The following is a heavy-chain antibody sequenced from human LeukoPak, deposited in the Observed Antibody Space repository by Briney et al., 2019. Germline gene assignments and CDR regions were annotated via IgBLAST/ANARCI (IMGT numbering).Heavy chain of an antibody. CDR1: GLTGSHNY. CDR2: ISGSGGST. Sequence: GGSLRLSCAASGLTGSHNYVSWVRQAPGKGLEWVSAISGSGGSTYYADSVKGRFTISRDNSKNTLYLQMNSLRAEDTAVYYCAKNNVVVVVAATPYWFDPWGQGTLVTVSS. CDR3: AKNNVVVVVAATPYWFDP. D-gene: IGHD2-15*01. J-gene: IGHJ5*02. V-gene: IGHV3-23*01.